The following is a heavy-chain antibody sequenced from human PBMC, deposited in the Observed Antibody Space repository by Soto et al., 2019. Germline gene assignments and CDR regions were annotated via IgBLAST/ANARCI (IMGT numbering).Heavy chain of an antibody. J-gene: IGHJ1*01. CDR3: ASLVVVAATGPAEYFPH. CDR2: IIPIFGTA. Sequence: SVKVSCKASGGTFSSYAISWVRQAPGQGLEWMGGIIPIFGTANYAQKFQGRVTITADKSTSTAYMELSSLRSEDTAVYYCASLVVVAATGPAEYFPHWGQGTLVTVSS. V-gene: IGHV1-69*06. CDR1: GGTFSSYA. D-gene: IGHD2-15*01.